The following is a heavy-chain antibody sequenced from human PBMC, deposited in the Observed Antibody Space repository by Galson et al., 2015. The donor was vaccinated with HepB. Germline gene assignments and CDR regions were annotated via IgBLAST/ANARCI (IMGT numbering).Heavy chain of an antibody. CDR3: ATLYGGIDY. Sequence: SLRLSCAASQFIFSSYNMNWVRQAPGKGLEWVSSISSNSRSIYYADSVKGRFTISRDNARNSLYLQMTSLRAEDTAVYYCATLYGGIDYWGQGTLVTVSS. V-gene: IGHV3-21*01. CDR1: QFIFSSYN. D-gene: IGHD2-2*02. CDR2: ISSNSRSI. J-gene: IGHJ4*02.